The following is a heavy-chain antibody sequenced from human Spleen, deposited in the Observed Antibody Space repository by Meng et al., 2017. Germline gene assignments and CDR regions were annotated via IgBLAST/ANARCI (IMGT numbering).Heavy chain of an antibody. Sequence: SETLSLTCTVSGYSISSGYYWGWIRQPPGKGLEWIGSIYHSGSTYYNPSLKSRVTISVDTSKNQFSLKVTSVTAADTAVYYCASHIRYPNITLAGLENWGRGTLVTVSS. J-gene: IGHJ4*02. CDR1: GYSISSGYY. CDR2: IYHSGST. CDR3: ASHIRYPNITLAGLEN. D-gene: IGHD6-19*01. V-gene: IGHV4-38-2*02.